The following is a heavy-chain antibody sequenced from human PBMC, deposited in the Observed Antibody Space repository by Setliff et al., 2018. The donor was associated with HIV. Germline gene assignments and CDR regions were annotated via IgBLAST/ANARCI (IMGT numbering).Heavy chain of an antibody. CDR3: VKERWGPPVQF. V-gene: IGHV3-48*02. J-gene: IGHJ4*02. CDR2: ISRDSNNI. D-gene: IGHD4-4*01. CDR1: GFSISTYA. Sequence: LRLSCAASGFSISTYAMNWVRQSPGKGLEWVAYISRDSNNIYYADFVKGRFTISRDNARNSLFLQMSSLTDEDTALYYCVKERWGPPVQFWGQGTQVTSPQ.